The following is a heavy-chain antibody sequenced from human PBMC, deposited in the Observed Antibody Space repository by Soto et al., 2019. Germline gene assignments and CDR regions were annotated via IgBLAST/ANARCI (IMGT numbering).Heavy chain of an antibody. Sequence: EVQLLESGGDLVQPGGSLRLSCAASGFTFSSYAMSWVRQAPGQGLEWVSLIRGSGGPTNYADSVKGRFTVSRDNSKNMLFLQMNSLRVEDTAVYYCVKDFRGGYDWTHDWGQGTLVTVSS. CDR1: GFTFSSYA. CDR3: VKDFRGGYDWTHD. CDR2: IRGSGGPT. V-gene: IGHV3-23*01. J-gene: IGHJ4*02. D-gene: IGHD5-12*01.